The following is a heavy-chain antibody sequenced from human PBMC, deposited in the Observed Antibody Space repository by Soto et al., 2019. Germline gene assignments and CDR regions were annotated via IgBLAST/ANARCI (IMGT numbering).Heavy chain of an antibody. CDR1: GGSIDRSNYY. CDR3: ARSAIGMLGPLPFDI. J-gene: IGHJ3*02. V-gene: IGHV4-39*07. CDR2: TYYNGNA. Sequence: TSETLSLTCNVSGGSIDRSNYYWDWLRQPPGKGLEWIGTTYYNGNAYYNPSLKSRVTISVDKSKNHFSLRLSSVTAADTAMYYCARSAIGMLGPLPFDIWGQGTMVTVSS. D-gene: IGHD2-2*01.